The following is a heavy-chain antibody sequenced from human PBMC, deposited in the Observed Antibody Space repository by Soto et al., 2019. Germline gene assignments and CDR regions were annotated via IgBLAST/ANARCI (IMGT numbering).Heavy chain of an antibody. J-gene: IGHJ4*02. V-gene: IGHV3-23*01. Sequence: GGSQRLSCAASGFTFSTYAMSWVRQAPGKGLEWVSGTSGSGGSTYYADSVKGRFTISRDNSKNTLYLQMDSLRAEDTSVYYYAKAEKEILPLYWGQGTLVTVSS. CDR1: GFTFSTYA. CDR3: AKAEKEILPLY. CDR2: TSGSGGST.